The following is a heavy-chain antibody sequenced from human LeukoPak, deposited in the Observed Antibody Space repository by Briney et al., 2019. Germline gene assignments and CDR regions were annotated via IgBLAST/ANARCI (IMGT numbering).Heavy chain of an antibody. CDR3: ARVPSLTMGDDAFDI. CDR2: ISAYNGNT. D-gene: IGHD3-10*01. V-gene: IGHV1-18*01. Sequence: ASVKVSCKVSGYTFTSYSISWVRQAPGQGLEWMGWISAYNGNTNYAQKLQGRVTMTTDTSTSTAYMELRSLRSDDTAVYYCARVPSLTMGDDAFDIWGQGTMVTVSS. CDR1: GYTFTSYS. J-gene: IGHJ3*02.